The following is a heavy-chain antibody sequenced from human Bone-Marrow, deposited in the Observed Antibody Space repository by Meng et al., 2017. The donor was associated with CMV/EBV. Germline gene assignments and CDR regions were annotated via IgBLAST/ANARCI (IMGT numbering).Heavy chain of an antibody. V-gene: IGHV4-34*01. D-gene: IGHD6-19*01. CDR1: GFTFSSYW. Sequence: ESLKISCAASGFTFSSYWMSWVRQPPGKGLEWIGEINHSGSTNYNPSLKSRVTISVDTSKNQFSLKLSSVTAADTAVYYCARARGGLVRFDYWGQGTLVTVSS. J-gene: IGHJ4*02. CDR2: INHSGST. CDR3: ARARGGLVRFDY.